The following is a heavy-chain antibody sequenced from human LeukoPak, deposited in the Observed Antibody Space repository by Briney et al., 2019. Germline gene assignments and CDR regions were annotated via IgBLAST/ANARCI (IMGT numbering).Heavy chain of an antibody. CDR1: GFSFSKYW. J-gene: IGHJ4*02. CDR3: ARDGIDY. D-gene: IGHD2-15*01. V-gene: IGHV3-7*04. CDR2: IKQGGSEK. Sequence: PGGSLRLSCAASGFSFSKYWMSWVRQAPGKGLEWVANIKQGGSEKYYVDAVKGRFTISRDDAKNSVYLQMNSLRGEDTAVYYCARDGIDYWGQGTLVTVSS.